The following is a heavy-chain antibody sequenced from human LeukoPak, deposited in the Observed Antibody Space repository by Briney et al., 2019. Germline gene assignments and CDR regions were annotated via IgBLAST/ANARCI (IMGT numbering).Heavy chain of an antibody. J-gene: IGHJ4*02. CDR3: ARHLQWGLLS. V-gene: IGHV4-59*08. D-gene: IGHD1-26*01. CDR1: GGPISSYY. Sequence: SETLSLTCTVSGGPISSYYWSWIRQPPGKGLEWIGYIYYSGSTNYNPSLKSRVTISVDTSKNQFSLKLSSVTAADTAVYYCARHLQWGLLSWGQGTLVTVSS. CDR2: IYYSGST.